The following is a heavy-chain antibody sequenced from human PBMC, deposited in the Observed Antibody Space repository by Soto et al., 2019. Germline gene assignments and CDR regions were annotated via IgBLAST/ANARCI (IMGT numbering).Heavy chain of an antibody. J-gene: IGHJ5*02. CDR1: GFTISSYG. D-gene: IGHD3-10*01. V-gene: IGHV3-33*01. CDR2: IWYDGSNK. Sequence: PGGSLRLSCAASGFTISSYGMHWVRQAPGKGLEWVAVIWYDGSNKYYADSVKGRFTIPRDNSKNTLYLQMNSLRAEDTAVYYCARDPIYYGSGSYSVRYTWFDPWGQGTLVTVSS. CDR3: ARDPIYYGSGSYSVRYTWFDP.